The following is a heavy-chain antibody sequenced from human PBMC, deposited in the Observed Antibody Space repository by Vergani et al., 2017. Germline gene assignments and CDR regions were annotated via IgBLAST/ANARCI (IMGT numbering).Heavy chain of an antibody. V-gene: IGHV4-4*03. J-gene: IGHJ4*02. D-gene: IGHD2-15*01. CDR2: IYHSGST. Sequence: QVQLQESGPGLVKPPGTLSLTCAVSGGSISSSNWWSWVRQPPGKGLEWIGEIYHSGSTNYNPSLKSRVTISVDKSKNQFSLKLSSVTAADTAVYYCARDVGXCSGGSCYSHYFDYWGQGTLVTVSS. CDR3: ARDVGXCSGGSCYSHYFDY. CDR1: GGSISSSNW.